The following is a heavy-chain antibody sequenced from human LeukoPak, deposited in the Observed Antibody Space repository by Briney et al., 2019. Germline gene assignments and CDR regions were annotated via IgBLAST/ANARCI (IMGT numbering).Heavy chain of an antibody. V-gene: IGHV3-33*01. Sequence: GGSLRLSCAADGFTFSSYGMHWVRQAPGKGLEWVAVIWYGGSNQYYADSVKGRFTVSRDNSKNTLYLQMNSLRAADTAVYYCASTYYYGRHDYWGQGTLVTVSS. CDR1: GFTFSSYG. D-gene: IGHD3-10*01. CDR3: ASTYYYGRHDY. J-gene: IGHJ4*02. CDR2: IWYGGSNQ.